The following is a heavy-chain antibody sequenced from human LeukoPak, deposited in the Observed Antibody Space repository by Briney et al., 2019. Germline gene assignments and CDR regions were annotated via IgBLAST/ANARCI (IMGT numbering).Heavy chain of an antibody. CDR3: ARSHGYSSGWWASRYYYYMDV. Sequence: ASVKVSCKASGYTFTSYDINWVRQATGQGLEWMGWMNPNSGNTGYAQKFQGRVTMTRNTSISTAYMELSSLRSEDTAVYYCARSHGYSSGWWASRYYYYMDVWGRGTTVTVSS. J-gene: IGHJ6*03. D-gene: IGHD6-19*01. CDR1: GYTFTSYD. CDR2: MNPNSGNT. V-gene: IGHV1-8*01.